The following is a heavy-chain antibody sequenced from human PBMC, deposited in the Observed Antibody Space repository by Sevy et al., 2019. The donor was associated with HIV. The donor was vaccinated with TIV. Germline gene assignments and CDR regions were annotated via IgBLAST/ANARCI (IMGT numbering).Heavy chain of an antibody. J-gene: IGHJ6*02. CDR2: IKEDGSER. CDR1: GFTFNMYW. V-gene: IGHV3-7*01. CDR3: ARHCSGGSCYSLLPHYYYGMDV. Sequence: QLGGSLRLSCAASGFTFNMYWMTWVRQAPGKGLEWVANIKEDGSERNYLDSVKGRFTISRDNAKESLYLQINSLRAEDTAVYYCARHCSGGSCYSLLPHYYYGMDVWGQGTTVTVSS. D-gene: IGHD2-15*01.